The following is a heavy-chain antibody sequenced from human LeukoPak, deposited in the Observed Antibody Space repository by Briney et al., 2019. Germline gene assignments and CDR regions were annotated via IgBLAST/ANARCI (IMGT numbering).Heavy chain of an antibody. V-gene: IGHV4-34*01. D-gene: IGHD6-13*01. CDR3: ARAGYSSSFAMDV. J-gene: IGHJ6*03. CDR2: INHSGST. Sequence: SETLSLTCAVYGGSFSGYYWSWIRQPPGKGLEWIGEINHSGSTNYNPSLKSRVTISVDTSKNQFSLKLSSVTAADTAVYYCARAGYSSSFAMDVWGKGTTVTISS. CDR1: GGSFSGYY.